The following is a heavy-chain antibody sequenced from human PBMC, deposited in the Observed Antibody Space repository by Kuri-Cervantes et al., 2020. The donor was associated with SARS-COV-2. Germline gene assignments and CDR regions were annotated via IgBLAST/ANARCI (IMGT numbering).Heavy chain of an antibody. V-gene: IGHV4-59*01. J-gene: IGHJ5*02. D-gene: IGHD3-16*01. CDR2: ISYGGRT. CDR3: ARALGTPGWFDP. Sequence: GSLRLSCTVSGGSISSDYWSWIRQPPGKGLEWIGYISYGGRTSYNPSLKSRVTISVDTSKNQFSLKLSSVTAADTAVYYCARALGTPGWFDPWGQGTLVTVSS. CDR1: GGSISSDY.